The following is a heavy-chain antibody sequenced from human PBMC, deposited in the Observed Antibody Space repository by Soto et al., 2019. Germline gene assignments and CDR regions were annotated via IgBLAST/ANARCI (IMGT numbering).Heavy chain of an antibody. CDR3: ARGERGYSYGYLDY. Sequence: QVQLVESGGGVVQPGRSLRLSCAASGFTFSSYAMHWVRQAPGKGLEWVAVISYDGSNKYYADSVKGRFTISSDNSKNTLYLQMNSLRAEDTAVYYCARGERGYSYGYLDYWGQGTLVTVSS. V-gene: IGHV3-30-3*01. CDR2: ISYDGSNK. D-gene: IGHD5-18*01. J-gene: IGHJ4*02. CDR1: GFTFSSYA.